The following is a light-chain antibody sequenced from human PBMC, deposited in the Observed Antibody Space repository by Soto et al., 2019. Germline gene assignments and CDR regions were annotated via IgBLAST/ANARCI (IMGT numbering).Light chain of an antibody. J-gene: IGKJ5*01. CDR1: QSVRSK. V-gene: IGKV3-15*01. CDR3: QQYNNWPPIT. CDR2: DAS. Sequence: ILVTQSPATLSVSPGERATLSCRASQSVRSKLAWYQQKPGQAPRLLIYDASTRATGIPARFSGSGSGTEFTLTISSLQSEDFAVYYCQQYNNWPPITFGQGTRLEIK.